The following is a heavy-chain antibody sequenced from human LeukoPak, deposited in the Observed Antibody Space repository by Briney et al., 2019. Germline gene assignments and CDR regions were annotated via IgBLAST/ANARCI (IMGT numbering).Heavy chain of an antibody. V-gene: IGHV7-4-1*02. Sequence: ASVKVSCKTSAYTFTSYAMNWVRQAPGQGLEWMGWINTNTGNPTYAQGFTGRFVFSLDTSVSTAYLQINSLKAEDTAVYHCARDDSSSQPWGQGTLVTVSS. D-gene: IGHD6-6*01. J-gene: IGHJ5*02. CDR2: INTNTGNP. CDR3: ARDDSSSQP. CDR1: AYTFTSYA.